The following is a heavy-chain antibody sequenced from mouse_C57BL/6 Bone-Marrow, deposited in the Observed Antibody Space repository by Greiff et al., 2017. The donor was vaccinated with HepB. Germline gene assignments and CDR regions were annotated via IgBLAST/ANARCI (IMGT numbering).Heavy chain of an antibody. CDR2: IDPEGGET. D-gene: IGHD1-1*01. V-gene: IGHV14-2*01. J-gene: IGHJ1*03. Sequence: VQLQQSGAELVKPGASVKLSCTASGFNIKDYYMHWVKQRTEQGLEWIGRIDPEGGETKYAPKFQGKATITADTSSNTAYLQLSSLTSEDTAVYYCAIHYYLDWYFDVWGTGTTVTVSS. CDR3: AIHYYLDWYFDV. CDR1: GFNIKDYY.